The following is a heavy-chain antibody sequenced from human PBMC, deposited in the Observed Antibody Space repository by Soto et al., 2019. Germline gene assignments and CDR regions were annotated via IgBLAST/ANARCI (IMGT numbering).Heavy chain of an antibody. CDR3: ARGVVGGGSSGCPPGAFDI. D-gene: IGHD6-19*01. J-gene: IGHJ3*02. CDR2: ISAYNGNT. V-gene: IGHV1-18*01. Sequence: GASVKVSCKASGYTFTSYGISWVRQAPGQGLEWMGWISAYNGNTNYAQKLQGRVTMTTDTSTSTAYMELRSLRSDDTAVYYCARGVVGGGSSGCPPGAFDIWGQGTMVTVSS. CDR1: GYTFTSYG.